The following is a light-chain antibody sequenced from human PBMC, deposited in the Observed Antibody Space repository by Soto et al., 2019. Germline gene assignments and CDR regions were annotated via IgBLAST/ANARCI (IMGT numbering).Light chain of an antibody. CDR1: QTVLYSSNNKNY. V-gene: IGKV4-1*01. J-gene: IGKJ4*01. Sequence: DIVMTQSPDSLAVSLGERATINCKSSQTVLYSSNNKNYLAWYQQKPGQPPRLLIYWASTRESGVPDRFSGSGSGTYFTLTISSLQAEDVAVYYCQQSYTTPPTFGGGTKVEIK. CDR3: QQSYTTPPT. CDR2: WAS.